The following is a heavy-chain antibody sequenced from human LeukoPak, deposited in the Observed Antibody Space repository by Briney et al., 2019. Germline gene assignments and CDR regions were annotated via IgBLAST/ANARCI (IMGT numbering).Heavy chain of an antibody. CDR1: GFTFSDYY. CDR3: ASDNLRGSYGYSYYYYGMDV. CDR2: ISSSGSTI. J-gene: IGHJ6*02. V-gene: IGHV3-11*01. Sequence: GGSLRLSCAASGFTFSDYYMSWIRQAPGKGREWVSYISSSGSTIYYADSVRGRFTISRDNAKNSLYLEMNSLRAEDTAVYSCASDNLRGSYGYSYYYYGMDVWGQGTPVTVSS. D-gene: IGHD5-18*01.